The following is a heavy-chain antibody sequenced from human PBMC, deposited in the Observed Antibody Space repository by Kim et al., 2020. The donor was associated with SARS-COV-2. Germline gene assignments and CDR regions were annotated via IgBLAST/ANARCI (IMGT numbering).Heavy chain of an antibody. CDR1: GFTFSSYS. V-gene: IGHV3-21*01. Sequence: GGSLRLSCAASGFTFSSYSMNWVRQAPGKGLEWVSSISSSSSYIYYADSVKGRFTISRDNAKNSLYLQMNSLRAEDTAVYYCARDMGRSKYSSSCLDYWGQGTLVTVSS. J-gene: IGHJ4*02. CDR3: ARDMGRSKYSSSCLDY. D-gene: IGHD6-13*01. CDR2: ISSSSSYI.